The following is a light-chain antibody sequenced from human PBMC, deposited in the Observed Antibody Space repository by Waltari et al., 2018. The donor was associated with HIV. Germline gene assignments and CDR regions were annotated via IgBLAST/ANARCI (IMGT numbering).Light chain of an antibody. CDR1: TSAIAYYNY. V-gene: IGLV2-14*01. J-gene: IGLJ2*01. Sequence: QSALTQPASVSGSPGQSVIISCTGSTSAIAYYNYVPWYQQQSGKAPKALIYEVTNRASGISSRFSGSKSGNAAYLTISGLQTDDEGDYFCSSYTKSGIVVFGGGT. CDR2: EVT. CDR3: SSYTKSGIVV.